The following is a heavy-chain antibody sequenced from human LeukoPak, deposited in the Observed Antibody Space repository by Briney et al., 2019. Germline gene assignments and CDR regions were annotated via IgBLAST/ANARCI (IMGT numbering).Heavy chain of an antibody. CDR2: IKQDGSEK. J-gene: IGHJ4*02. CDR1: GVTFSSYW. D-gene: IGHD1-14*01. Sequence: GGSLRLSCAASGVTFSSYWMSWVRQAPGKGLELVANIKQDGSEKYYVDSVKGRFTIPRDNAKNSLYLQMNSLRAEDTAVYYCARNQRRLDYWGQGTLVTVSS. V-gene: IGHV3-7*01. CDR3: ARNQRRLDY.